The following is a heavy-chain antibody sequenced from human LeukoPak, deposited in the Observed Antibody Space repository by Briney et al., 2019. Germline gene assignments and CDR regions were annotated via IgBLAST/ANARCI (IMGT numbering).Heavy chain of an antibody. V-gene: IGHV3-21*01. J-gene: IGHJ4*02. CDR2: ISSSSSYI. Sequence: GGSLRLSCAASGFTFSSYSMNWVRQAPGKGLEWVSSISSSSSYIYYADSVKGRFTISRDNAKDSLYLQMNSLRAEDTAVYYCAKDGEAGIAAAGYYFDYWGQGTLVTVSS. CDR1: GFTFSSYS. CDR3: AKDGEAGIAAAGYYFDY. D-gene: IGHD6-13*01.